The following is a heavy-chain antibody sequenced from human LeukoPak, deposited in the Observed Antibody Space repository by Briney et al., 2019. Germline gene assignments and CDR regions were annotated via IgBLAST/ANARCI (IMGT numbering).Heavy chain of an antibody. CDR1: GFTVSNSY. CDR2: IHSGGST. V-gene: IGHV3-53*01. CDR3: AKTTGSGYFGY. D-gene: IGHD2-15*01. Sequence: GGSLRLSCAASGFTVSNSYMSWVRQAPGKGLEWVSVIHSGGSTYYADSVKGRFTISRDNSKNTLYLQMNSLRAEDTAVYYCAKTTGSGYFGYWGQGTLVTVSS. J-gene: IGHJ4*02.